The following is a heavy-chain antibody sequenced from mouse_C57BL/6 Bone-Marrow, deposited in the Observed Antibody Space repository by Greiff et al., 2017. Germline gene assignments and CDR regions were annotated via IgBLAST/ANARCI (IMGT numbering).Heavy chain of an antibody. V-gene: IGHV1-81*01. CDR3: ARGPYYGSSYAWFAY. CDR1: GYTFTSYG. D-gene: IGHD1-1*01. Sequence: VQLQESGAELARPGASVKLSCKASGYTFTSYGISWVKQRTGQGLEWIGEIYPRSGNTYYNEKFKGKATLTADKSSSPAYMELRSLTSEDSAVYFCARGPYYGSSYAWFAYWGQGTLVTVSA. J-gene: IGHJ3*01. CDR2: IYPRSGNT.